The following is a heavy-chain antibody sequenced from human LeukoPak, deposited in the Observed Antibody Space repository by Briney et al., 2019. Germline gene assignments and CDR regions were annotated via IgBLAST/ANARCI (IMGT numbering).Heavy chain of an antibody. CDR1: GFTFSNAW. Sequence: PGGSLRLSCAASGFTFSNAWMNWVRQAPGKGLEWVGRIKSKTDGGTTDYAAPVQGRFTISRDDSKNTLYLQMNSLKTEDTAVYYCTTAGVVVPAANDYWGQGTLVTVSS. CDR2: IKSKTDGGTT. J-gene: IGHJ4*02. D-gene: IGHD2-2*01. CDR3: TTAGVVVPAANDY. V-gene: IGHV3-15*07.